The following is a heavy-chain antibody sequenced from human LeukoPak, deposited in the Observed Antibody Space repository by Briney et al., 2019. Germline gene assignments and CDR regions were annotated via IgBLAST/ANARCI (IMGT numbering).Heavy chain of an antibody. D-gene: IGHD6-19*01. J-gene: IGHJ4*02. CDR1: GYIFTGYY. CDR3: ARDGNEAVAGTGAVTY. CDR2: INPNSGDT. V-gene: IGHV1-2*02. Sequence: ASVKVSCKTSGYIFTGYYMHWVRQAPGQGLEWMGWINPNSGDTHYAQNFQGRVTMTRDTSISTAYMELSRLTSDDTAVYYCARDGNEAVAGTGAVTYWGQRTLVIVSS.